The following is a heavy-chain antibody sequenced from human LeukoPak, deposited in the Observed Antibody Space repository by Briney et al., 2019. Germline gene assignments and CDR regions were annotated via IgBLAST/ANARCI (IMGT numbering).Heavy chain of an antibody. Sequence: SVKVSCKASGGTFSSYAISWVRQAPGQGLEWMGGIIPIFGTANYAQKFQGRVTITAGESTSTACMELSSLRSEDTAVYYCARKIQLPLYYGMDVWGQGTTVTVSS. CDR1: GGTFSSYA. J-gene: IGHJ6*02. D-gene: IGHD5-18*01. V-gene: IGHV1-69*13. CDR2: IIPIFGTA. CDR3: ARKIQLPLYYGMDV.